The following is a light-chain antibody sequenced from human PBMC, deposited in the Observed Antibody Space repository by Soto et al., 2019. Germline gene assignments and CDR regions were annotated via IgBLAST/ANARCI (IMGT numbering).Light chain of an antibody. Sequence: EIVLRQSPGTLSLSPGERATLSCRASQSVGTNLAWYQQRPGQAPRLLVYGASTRASGIPPRFSGSGSGTDFTLTISSLQSEDFAVYYCQQLNYWPRITFGQGTRLEIK. J-gene: IGKJ5*01. CDR2: GAS. CDR3: QQLNYWPRIT. V-gene: IGKV3-15*01. CDR1: QSVGTN.